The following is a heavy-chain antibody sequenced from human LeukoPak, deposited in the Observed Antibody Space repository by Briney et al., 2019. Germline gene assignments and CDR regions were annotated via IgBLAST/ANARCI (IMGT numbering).Heavy chain of an antibody. D-gene: IGHD4-17*01. CDR3: ARDRVVYGDSPNFDY. Sequence: GGCLRLSCAASGFTFSTYSMNWVRQAPGKGLEWVSSISYSSTYIYYADSVKGRFTISRDNAKNSLYLQMNSLRAEDTAVYYCARDRVVYGDSPNFDYWGQGTLVTVSS. CDR1: GFTFSTYS. V-gene: IGHV3-21*01. CDR2: ISYSSTYI. J-gene: IGHJ4*02.